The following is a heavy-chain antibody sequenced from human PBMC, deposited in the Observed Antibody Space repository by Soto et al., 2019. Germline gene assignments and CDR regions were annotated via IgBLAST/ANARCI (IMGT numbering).Heavy chain of an antibody. CDR2: ITPIFGTA. Sequence: QVQLVQSGAEVKKPGSSVKVSCKASGGTFSSYAISWARQAPGQGLEWMGGITPIFGTANYAQKFQGRVTITADESTRTAYMELSSLRSEDTAVYYCARGRTELRYRNYYYYGLDAWGQGTTVTVSS. CDR1: GGTFSSYA. CDR3: ARGRTELRYRNYYYYGLDA. J-gene: IGHJ6*02. V-gene: IGHV1-69*12. D-gene: IGHD3-9*01.